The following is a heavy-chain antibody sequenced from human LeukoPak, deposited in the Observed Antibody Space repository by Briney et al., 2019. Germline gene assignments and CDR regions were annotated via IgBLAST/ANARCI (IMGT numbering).Heavy chain of an antibody. CDR1: GDSVSNNNYA. CDR3: AGGYAFDV. CDR2: TYYRSQWHN. J-gene: IGHJ3*01. V-gene: IGHV6-1*01. Sequence: SQTLSLTCAISGDSVSNNNYAWNWIRQSPSRGLEWLRRTYYRSQWHNDYARSVMSRISVDPDTSKNPFSLHLDSVTPDDTAVYYCAGGYAFDVWGQGTMVTVSS.